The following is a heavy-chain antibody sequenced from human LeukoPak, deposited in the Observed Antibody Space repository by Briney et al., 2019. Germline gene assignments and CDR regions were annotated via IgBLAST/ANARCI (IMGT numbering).Heavy chain of an antibody. Sequence: GGSLRLSCAASGFTFSNAWMSWVRQAPGKGLEWVGRIKTKTDGGTTDYAAPVKGRFTISRDDSKNTLYLLMNSLKTEDTAVYYFTTEVLEGATDCTFDIWGQGTKVTVSS. V-gene: IGHV3-15*01. J-gene: IGHJ3*02. CDR1: GFTFSNAW. CDR2: IKTKTDGGTT. CDR3: TTEVLEGATDCTFDI. D-gene: IGHD2-15*01.